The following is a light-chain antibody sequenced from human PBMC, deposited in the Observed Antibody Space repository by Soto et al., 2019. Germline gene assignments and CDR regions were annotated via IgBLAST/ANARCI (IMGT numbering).Light chain of an antibody. CDR3: AAWDDSLNVLV. V-gene: IGLV1-44*01. CDR2: SNN. J-gene: IGLJ2*01. CDR1: SSNIGSKS. Sequence: QSVLTQPPSVSGTPGQRVIMSCSGSSSNIGSKSVSWYQHLPQTAPKLLIYSNNQRPSGVPGRFSGSKSGTSASLAISGLQSDDETQYYCAAWDDSLNVLVFGGGTKLTVL.